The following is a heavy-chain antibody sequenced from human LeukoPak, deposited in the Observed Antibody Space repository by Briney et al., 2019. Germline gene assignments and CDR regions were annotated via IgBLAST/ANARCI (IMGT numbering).Heavy chain of an antibody. CDR3: ARLGYYDILTGPSTDY. CDR1: GGSFSGYY. V-gene: IGHV4-34*01. J-gene: IGHJ4*03. Sequence: SETLSLTCAVYGGSFSGYYWSWIRQTPGKGLEWIGEINHSGSTNYNPSLKSRVTISVDTSKNQFSLKLSSVTAADTAVYYCARLGYYDILTGPSTDYWGQGTTVTVSS. CDR2: INHSGST. D-gene: IGHD3-9*01.